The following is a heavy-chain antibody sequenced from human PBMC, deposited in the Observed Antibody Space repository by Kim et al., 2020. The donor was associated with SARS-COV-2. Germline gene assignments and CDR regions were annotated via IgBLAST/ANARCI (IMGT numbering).Heavy chain of an antibody. J-gene: IGHJ6*02. D-gene: IGHD5-18*01. Sequence: SVKRRFTTSRENAKNSWYLQMNSLRAGDTAVYYCARESGTYSYRYGMDVWGQGTTVTVSS. CDR3: ARESGTYSYRYGMDV. V-gene: IGHV3-13*01.